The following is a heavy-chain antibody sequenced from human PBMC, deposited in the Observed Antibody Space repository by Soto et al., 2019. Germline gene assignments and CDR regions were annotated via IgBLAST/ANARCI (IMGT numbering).Heavy chain of an antibody. D-gene: IGHD3-22*01. CDR1: GYSFSSYA. CDR2: INEANGNT. CDR3: AREYEISGYFFDS. J-gene: IGHJ4*02. V-gene: IGHV1-3*01. Sequence: QVQLVQSGAEVKKPGASVKVSGEASGYSFSSYAFHWVRQAPGQGFEWMGWINEANGNTKCSEKFEGRVTLTRDTSPSTVYMELSSLRSEDTAVYYCAREYEISGYFFDSWGQGTLVTVSS.